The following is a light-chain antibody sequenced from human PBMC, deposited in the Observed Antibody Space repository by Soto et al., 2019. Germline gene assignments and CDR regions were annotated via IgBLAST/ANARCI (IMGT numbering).Light chain of an antibody. CDR1: QSVNSH. Sequence: EIVMTQSQGTLSVSPGERATLSCRASQSVNSHVAWYQHKPGQAPRLLIYGASTRASGVPDRFSGSGSGTEFTLTVSSLQSEDFAVYYCQQYNNWPTWTFGQGTKVEIK. J-gene: IGKJ1*01. V-gene: IGKV3-15*01. CDR2: GAS. CDR3: QQYNNWPTWT.